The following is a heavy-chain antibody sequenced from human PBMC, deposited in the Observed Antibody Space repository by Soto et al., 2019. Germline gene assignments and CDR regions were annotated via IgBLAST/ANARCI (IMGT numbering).Heavy chain of an antibody. D-gene: IGHD5-12*01. CDR1: RFALTNES. CDR3: AKAYSRCCFDC. V-gene: IGHV3-23*01. Sequence: GESLRPACSPARFALTNESTSWVRPAPGKGLEWVSGISGSGGSTSYADSVKGRSTISRDNSNNTLFMQMNSLRAEDPAVHDCAKAYSRCCFDCWGQGSRVT. J-gene: IGHJ4*02. CDR2: ISGSGGST.